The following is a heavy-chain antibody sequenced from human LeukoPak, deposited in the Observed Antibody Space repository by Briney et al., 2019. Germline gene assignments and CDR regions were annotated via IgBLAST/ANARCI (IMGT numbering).Heavy chain of an antibody. CDR2: IYPGDSDT. J-gene: IGHJ3*02. D-gene: IGHD6-19*01. Sequence: GESLKISCKGSGYRFTTYWIGRVRQMPGKGLEWMGIIYPGDSDTRYSPSFQGQVTISADKSISTAYLQWSSLKASDTAMYYCARPIAVAGTDAFDIWAQGTMVTVSS. CDR3: ARPIAVAGTDAFDI. CDR1: GYRFTTYW. V-gene: IGHV5-51*01.